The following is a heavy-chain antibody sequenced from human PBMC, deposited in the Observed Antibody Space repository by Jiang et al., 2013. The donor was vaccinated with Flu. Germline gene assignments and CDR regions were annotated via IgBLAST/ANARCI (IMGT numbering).Heavy chain of an antibody. V-gene: IGHV3-33*01. D-gene: IGHD2-15*01. CDR3: AREYCSGGNCYSQVDY. CDR1: GFTLSSYN. Sequence: QLVESGGGVVQPGKSLRLSCAASGFTLSSYNMHWVRQVPGKGLEWVAVIWRDGNSKYYTDSVKGRFTISRDNSKNTVYLQMNSLRAEDTAIYYCAREYCSGGNCYSQVDYWGQGTLVTVSS. CDR2: IWRDGNSK. J-gene: IGHJ4*02.